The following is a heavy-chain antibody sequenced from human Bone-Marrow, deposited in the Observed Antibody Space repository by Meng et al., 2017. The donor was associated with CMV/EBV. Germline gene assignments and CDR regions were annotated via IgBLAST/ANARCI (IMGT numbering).Heavy chain of an antibody. Sequence: GGSLRLSCAASGFTFSSCWMHWVRQAPGKGLVWVSRINSDGSSTSYADSVKGRFTISRDNAKNTLYLQMNSLRAEDTAVYYCAVRGAYYYYGMDVWGQGTTVNVSS. D-gene: IGHD3-16*01. CDR3: AVRGAYYYYGMDV. CDR1: GFTFSSCW. CDR2: INSDGSST. V-gene: IGHV3-74*01. J-gene: IGHJ6*02.